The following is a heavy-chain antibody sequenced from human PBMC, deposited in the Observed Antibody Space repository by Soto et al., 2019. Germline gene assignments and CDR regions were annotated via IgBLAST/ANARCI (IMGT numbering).Heavy chain of an antibody. V-gene: IGHV3-11*06. CDR3: ATHKHGITGHPVFAY. Sequence: GGSLRLSCAASGFTFSDYYMSWIRQAPGKGLEWVSYISSSSSYTNYADSVKGRFTISRDNAKNSLYLQMNSLRAEDTAVYYCATHKHGITGHPVFAYRGQGTLVTVSS. J-gene: IGHJ4*02. D-gene: IGHD1-20*01. CDR1: GFTFSDYY. CDR2: ISSSSSYT.